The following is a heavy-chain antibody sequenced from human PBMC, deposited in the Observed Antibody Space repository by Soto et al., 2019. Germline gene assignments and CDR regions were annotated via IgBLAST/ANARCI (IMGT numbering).Heavy chain of an antibody. CDR1: GGSISGSYYY. CDR3: ATSQKGYNWNYFDH. Sequence: SETLSLTCSVSGGSISGSYYYWAWLRQSPGKGPEWIGSVFYTGFTSYNPSLESRVSVSVDTSKSQFSLKLSAVTAADTAVYYCATSQKGYNWNYFDHWGQGALVTVSS. CDR2: VFYTGFT. V-gene: IGHV4-39*01. D-gene: IGHD1-20*01. J-gene: IGHJ4*02.